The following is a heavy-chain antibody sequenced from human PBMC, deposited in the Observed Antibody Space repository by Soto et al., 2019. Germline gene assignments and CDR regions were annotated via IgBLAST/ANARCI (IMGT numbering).Heavy chain of an antibody. J-gene: IGHJ5*02. CDR2: INPNSGGT. Sequence: GASLKVSCKASGYTFTGYYMHWVRQAPGQGPEWMGWINPNSGGTNYAQKFQGWVTMTRDTSISTAYMELRSLRSDDTAVYYCARVVLLWFGELLSPATNWFDPWGQGTLVTVSS. D-gene: IGHD3-10*01. V-gene: IGHV1-2*04. CDR3: ARVVLLWFGELLSPATNWFDP. CDR1: GYTFTGYY.